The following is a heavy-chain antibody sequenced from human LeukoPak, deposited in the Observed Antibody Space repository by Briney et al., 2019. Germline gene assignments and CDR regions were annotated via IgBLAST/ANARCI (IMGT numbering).Heavy chain of an antibody. V-gene: IGHV3-21*01. J-gene: IGHJ4*02. CDR2: ISSSSSYI. CDR3: ARDGGAVAVTLIDY. D-gene: IGHD6-19*01. Sequence: GGSLRLSCAASGFTFSSYSMNWVRQAPGKGLEWFSSISSSSSYIYYADSVKGRFTISRDNAKNSLYLQMNSLRAEDTAVYYCARDGGAVAVTLIDYWGQGTLVTVSS. CDR1: GFTFSSYS.